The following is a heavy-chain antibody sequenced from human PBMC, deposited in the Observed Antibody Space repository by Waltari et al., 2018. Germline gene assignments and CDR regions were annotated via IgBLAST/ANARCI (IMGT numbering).Heavy chain of an antibody. CDR1: GLSVSDNY. D-gene: IGHD4-17*01. J-gene: IGHJ4*02. CDR3: ARDWNGDYVVEN. Sequence: EVQLVESGGGLVQPGGSLRLSCAASGLSVSDNYMGWVRQAPGKGLEWVSVIYGGGSTKYADSGKGRFTISRDNSKNTVHLQMNSLRAEDTAVYYCARDWNGDYVVENWGQGTLGTVSS. CDR2: IYGGGST. V-gene: IGHV3-66*01.